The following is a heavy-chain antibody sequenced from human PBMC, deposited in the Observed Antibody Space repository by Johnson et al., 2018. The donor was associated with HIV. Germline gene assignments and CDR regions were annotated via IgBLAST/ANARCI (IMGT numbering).Heavy chain of an antibody. CDR2: IKPDGSEK. J-gene: IGHJ3*02. V-gene: IGHV3-7*01. CDR1: GFTFSSYS. D-gene: IGHD3-22*01. Sequence: VQLVESGGGVVQPGRSLRLSCAASGFTFSSYSMHWVRQAPGHGLEWVANIKPDGSEKYYLDFVKGLFTISRDNAKNSLYLKMNSLRAGDTAVYYCARGAYDSDAFDIWGQGTMVTVSS. CDR3: ARGAYDSDAFDI.